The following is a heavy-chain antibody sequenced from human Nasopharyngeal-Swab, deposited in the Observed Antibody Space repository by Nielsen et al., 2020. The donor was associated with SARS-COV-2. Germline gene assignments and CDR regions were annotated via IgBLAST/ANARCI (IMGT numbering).Heavy chain of an antibody. Sequence: VRQMPGKGLEWVSYISSSGSTIYYADSVKGRFTISRDNAKNSLYLQMNSLRAEDTAVYYCARQYCSSTSCYAGAYFDYWGQGTLVTVSS. D-gene: IGHD2-2*01. CDR2: ISSSGSTI. CDR3: ARQYCSSTSCYAGAYFDY. J-gene: IGHJ4*02. V-gene: IGHV3-48*03.